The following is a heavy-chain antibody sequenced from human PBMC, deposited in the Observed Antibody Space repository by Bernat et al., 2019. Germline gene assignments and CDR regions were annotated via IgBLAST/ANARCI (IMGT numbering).Heavy chain of an antibody. J-gene: IGHJ4*02. V-gene: IGHV4-31*03. Sequence: QVQLQESGPGLVKPSQTLSLTCTVSGGSISSGGYYWSWIRQHPGKGLEWIGYIYYSGNTDSIPSLKSRVTMSLDTSKNQFSLRLSSVTAADTAIYYCARDHVDPVTNYFDSWGQGTLVTVSS. CDR1: GGSISSGGYY. CDR3: ARDHVDPVTNYFDS. CDR2: IYYSGNT. D-gene: IGHD5-18*01.